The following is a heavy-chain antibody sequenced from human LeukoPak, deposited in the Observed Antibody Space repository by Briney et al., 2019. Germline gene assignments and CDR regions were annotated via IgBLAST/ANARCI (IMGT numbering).Heavy chain of an antibody. D-gene: IGHD6-19*01. V-gene: IGHV1-2*02. CDR2: INPNSGGT. J-gene: IGHJ3*01. CDR3: ARDLYSSATDLYSSAWTGAFDV. CDR1: GYTFTSNY. Sequence: ASVKVSCKASGYTFTSNYMFWVRQAPGQGLEWMAWINPNSGGTNYAQRFQGRVTLTRDTSIATAYMELSSLKSDDTAVYFCARDLYSSATDLYSSAWTGAFDVWGQGTMVTVSS.